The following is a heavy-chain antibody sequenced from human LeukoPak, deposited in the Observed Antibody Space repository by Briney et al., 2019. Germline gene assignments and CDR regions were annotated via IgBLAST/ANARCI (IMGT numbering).Heavy chain of an antibody. D-gene: IGHD2-21*02. CDR1: GFTVSSKY. V-gene: IGHV3-66*01. Sequence: GGSLRLSCAASGFTVSSKYMSWVRQAPGKGLEWVSIFYSGGGSTNYADSVKGRFTISRDNSKNTLYLQMNNLRADDTAVYYCARERYCGGDCYSFAFDVWGQGTVVTVSS. J-gene: IGHJ3*01. CDR3: ARERYCGGDCYSFAFDV. CDR2: FYSGGGST.